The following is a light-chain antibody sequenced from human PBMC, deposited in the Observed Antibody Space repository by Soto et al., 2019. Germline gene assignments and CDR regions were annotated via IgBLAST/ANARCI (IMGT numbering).Light chain of an antibody. V-gene: IGKV2-24*01. J-gene: IGKJ3*01. Sequence: DIVLTQTPLSSPVTLGQPASISCRSSQSLVHSDGNTYLSWLHQRPGQPPRLLIYKMSNRFSGVPHRVSGSGAGTDVQLKINRVEAEDVVVYYGMQGTHFPFTVGPGDKVDI. CDR3: MQGTHFPFT. CDR1: QSLVHSDGNTY. CDR2: KMS.